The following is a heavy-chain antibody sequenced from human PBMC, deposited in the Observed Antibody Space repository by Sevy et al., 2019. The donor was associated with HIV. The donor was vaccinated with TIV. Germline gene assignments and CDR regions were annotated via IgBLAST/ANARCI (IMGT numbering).Heavy chain of an antibody. D-gene: IGHD6-6*01. J-gene: IGHJ5*02. Sequence: SETLSLTCTVSGGSVSSGSYYWSWIRQPPGKGLEWIGYIYYSGSTNYNPSLKSRVTISVDTSKNQFSLKLSSVTAADTAVYYCARGYYMAARPVDWFDPWGQGTLVTVSS. CDR1: GGSVSSGSYY. CDR2: IYYSGST. CDR3: ARGYYMAARPVDWFDP. V-gene: IGHV4-61*01.